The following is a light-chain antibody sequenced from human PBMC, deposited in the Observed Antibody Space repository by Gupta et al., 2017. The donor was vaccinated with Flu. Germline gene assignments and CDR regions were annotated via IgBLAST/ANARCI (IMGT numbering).Light chain of an antibody. V-gene: IGKV3-20*01. Sequence: EAVWTPSPGTLSLSPGERATLSCRASQSVRSNYLTGYQQKPGRAPRLVIYAASTRATGIPDRFSGSGSGTDFTLTISILDPEDFAVYYCQQDSDSRYTFGQGTKLEIK. CDR2: AAS. CDR1: QSVRSNY. J-gene: IGKJ2*01. CDR3: QQDSDSRYT.